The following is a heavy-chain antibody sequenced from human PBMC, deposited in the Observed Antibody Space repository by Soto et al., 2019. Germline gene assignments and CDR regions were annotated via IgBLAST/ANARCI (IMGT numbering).Heavy chain of an antibody. V-gene: IGHV1-18*01. CDR3: ARGSSSSYSDYDYGLGV. Sequence: ASVKVSCKASGYTFTSYHINWVRQAPGQGLEWMGWISAYNGNTNYAQKLQGRVTMTTDTSTSTAYMELRSLGSDDTAVYYCARGSSSSYSDYDYGLGVWGQGTTVTVS. CDR1: GYTFTSYH. J-gene: IGHJ6*02. CDR2: ISAYNGNT. D-gene: IGHD6-13*01.